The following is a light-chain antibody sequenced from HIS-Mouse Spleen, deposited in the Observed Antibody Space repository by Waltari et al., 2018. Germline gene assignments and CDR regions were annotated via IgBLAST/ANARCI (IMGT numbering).Light chain of an antibody. CDR3: YSTDSSGNHRV. V-gene: IGLV3-10*01. Sequence: SYELTQPPSVSVSPGQTARITCSGDALPKKYAYWYQQKSGQAPVLVIHEDSKRPSGNPERFSGSSSGTMATLNISGAQVEDEADYYCYSTDSSGNHRVFGGGTKLTVL. J-gene: IGLJ2*01. CDR1: ALPKKY. CDR2: EDS.